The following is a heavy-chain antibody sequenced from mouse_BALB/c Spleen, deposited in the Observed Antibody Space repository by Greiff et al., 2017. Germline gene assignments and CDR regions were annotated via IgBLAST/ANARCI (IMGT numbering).Heavy chain of an antibody. Sequence: EVQLQESGPGLVKPSQSLSLTCTVTGYSFTSDYAWSWIRQFPGNKLGWVGYISYSGSTSYNPSLKSRISITRDTSKNQFFLQLNSVTTEDTATYYCARDDGYYGTYWGQGTLVTVSA. V-gene: IGHV3-2*02. CDR3: ARDDGYYGTY. CDR2: ISYSGST. D-gene: IGHD2-3*01. J-gene: IGHJ3*01. CDR1: GYSFTSDYA.